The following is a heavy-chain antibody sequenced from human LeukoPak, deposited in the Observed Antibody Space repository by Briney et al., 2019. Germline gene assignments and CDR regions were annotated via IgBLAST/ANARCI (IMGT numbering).Heavy chain of an antibody. CDR1: GYTFTSYG. D-gene: IGHD3-3*01. CDR3: ARGEEVSYYDFWSGYGNFDY. Sequence: GASVKVSCKASGYTFTSYGISWVRQAPGQGLEWMGWISAYNGNTNYAQKLQGRVTMTTDTSTSTAYMELRSLRPDDTAVYYCARGEEVSYYDFWSGYGNFDYWGQGTLVTVSS. J-gene: IGHJ4*02. CDR2: ISAYNGNT. V-gene: IGHV1-18*01.